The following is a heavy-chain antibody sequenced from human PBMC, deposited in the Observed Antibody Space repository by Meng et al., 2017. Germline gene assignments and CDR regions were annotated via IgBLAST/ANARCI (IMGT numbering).Heavy chain of an antibody. CDR2: IIPSSGDA. D-gene: IGHD1-7*01. CDR3: ARDGGNYDFDY. CDR1: GYTFIDAY. V-gene: IGHV1-2*06. Sequence: QVQLVQFGAEVKKPGASVKLSCRASGYTFIDAYVHWVRQAPGQGLEWMGRIIPSSGDANSAQKFLGRVTLTWDTSICTAYMELSSLRSDDTAIYYCARDGGNYDFDYWGQGTLVTVSS. J-gene: IGHJ4*02.